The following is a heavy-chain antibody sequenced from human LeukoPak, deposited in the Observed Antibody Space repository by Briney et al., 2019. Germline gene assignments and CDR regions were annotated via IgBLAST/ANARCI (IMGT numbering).Heavy chain of an antibody. V-gene: IGHV1-69*13. CDR3: ASLDITMVRGVIISGASDI. J-gene: IGHJ3*02. Sequence: ASVKVSCKASGGTFSSYAISWVRQAPGQGLEWMGGIIPIFGTANYAQKFQGRVTITADESTSTAYMELSSLRSEDTAVYYCASLDITMVRGVIISGASDIWGQGTMVTVSS. CDR1: GGTFSSYA. D-gene: IGHD3-10*01. CDR2: IIPIFGTA.